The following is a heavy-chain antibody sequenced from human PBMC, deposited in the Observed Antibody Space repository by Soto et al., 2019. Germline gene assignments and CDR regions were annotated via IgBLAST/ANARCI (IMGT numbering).Heavy chain of an antibody. D-gene: IGHD1-7*01. V-gene: IGHV3-74*01. CDR3: AKSVVRPSSELLPNYYYYYYMDV. J-gene: IGHJ6*03. CDR2: ISGNGSRA. Sequence: PGGSLRLSCAASGFTFTTFSSYWMHWVRQTPGQGLVWVSRISGNGSRATYADSVKGRFTISRDNSKNTLYLQMNSLRAEDTAVYYCAKSVVRPSSELLPNYYYYYYMDVWGKGTTVTVSS. CDR1: GFTFTTFSSYW.